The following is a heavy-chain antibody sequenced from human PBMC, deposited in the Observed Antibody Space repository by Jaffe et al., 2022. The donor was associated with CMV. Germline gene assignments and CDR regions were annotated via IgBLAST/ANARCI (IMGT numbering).Heavy chain of an antibody. V-gene: IGHV4-34*01. Sequence: QVQLQQWGAGLLKPSETLSLTCAVYGGSFSGYYWSWIRQPPGKGLEWIGEINHSGSTNYNPSLKSRVTISVDTSKNQFSLKLSSVTAADTAVYYCARGNSGCSSTSCYTYYYYGMDVWGQGTTVTVSS. CDR2: INHSGST. CDR1: GGSFSGYY. J-gene: IGHJ6*02. D-gene: IGHD2-2*02. CDR3: ARGNSGCSSTSCYTYYYYGMDV.